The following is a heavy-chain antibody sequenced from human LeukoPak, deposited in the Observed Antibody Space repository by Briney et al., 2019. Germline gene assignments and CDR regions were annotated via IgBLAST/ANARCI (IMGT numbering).Heavy chain of an antibody. CDR1: CGSISSSDYY. Sequence: SETLALTCTVSCGSISSSDYYWGWIRQPPGKGLGWIGSIYYGGSTYYNPSLKSRVTISVDTSMNQFSLKLSFVTTADTAVYYCARALGYCSGGSCTRGYNWFDPWGQGTLVTVPS. J-gene: IGHJ5*02. V-gene: IGHV4-39*01. CDR2: IYYGGST. CDR3: ARALGYCSGGSCTRGYNWFDP. D-gene: IGHD2-15*01.